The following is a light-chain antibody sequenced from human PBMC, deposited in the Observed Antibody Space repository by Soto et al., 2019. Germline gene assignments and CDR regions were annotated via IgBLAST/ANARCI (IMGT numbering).Light chain of an antibody. CDR1: QSISSW. CDR2: DAS. CDR3: QQYNNYSWT. Sequence: DIQMTQSPSTLSASVGDRVTITCRASQSISSWLAWYQQKPGKAPKLLIYDASSLESGVPSRFSGSGSGTDFALTISSLQPDDFAPYYCQQYNNYSWTFGQGTKVEIK. J-gene: IGKJ1*01. V-gene: IGKV1-5*01.